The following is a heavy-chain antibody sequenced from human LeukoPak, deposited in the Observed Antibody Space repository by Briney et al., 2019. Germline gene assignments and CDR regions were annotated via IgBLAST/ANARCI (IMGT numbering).Heavy chain of an antibody. Sequence: GGSLRLSCAASGFTFCSYSMNWVRQAPGKGVEWVSYISSSSSTIYYADSVKGRFTISRDNAKNSLYLQMNSLRDEDTAVYYCARWFTASFDYWGQGALVTVSS. V-gene: IGHV3-48*02. CDR3: ARWFTASFDY. CDR2: ISSSSSTI. D-gene: IGHD3-10*01. J-gene: IGHJ4*02. CDR1: GFTFCSYS.